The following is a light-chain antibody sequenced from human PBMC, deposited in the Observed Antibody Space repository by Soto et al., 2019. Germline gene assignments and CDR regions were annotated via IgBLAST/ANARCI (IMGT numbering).Light chain of an antibody. CDR2: DVS. Sequence: EVVLTQSPATLSLSPGERATLSCRASQSVRTYLAWYQQKPDQAPRLLIHDVSDRATGIPARFSGSGSGTDFTLTISSLEPEDFAVYYCQQRSSWPLTFGGGTKVDIK. V-gene: IGKV3-11*01. CDR3: QQRSSWPLT. CDR1: QSVRTY. J-gene: IGKJ4*01.